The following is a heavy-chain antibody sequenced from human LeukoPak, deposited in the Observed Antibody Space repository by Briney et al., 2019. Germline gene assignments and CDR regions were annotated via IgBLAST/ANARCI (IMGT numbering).Heavy chain of an antibody. CDR3: ARADDYYYDSSGYLHY. D-gene: IGHD3-22*01. V-gene: IGHV1-2*02. Sequence: ASVKVSCKASGYTFTGYYMHWVRQAPGQGLEWMGWINPNSGGTNYAQKFQGRVTMTRDTSISTAYVELSRLRSDDTAVYYCARADDYYYDSSGYLHYWGQGTLVTVSS. CDR1: GYTFTGYY. J-gene: IGHJ4*02. CDR2: INPNSGGT.